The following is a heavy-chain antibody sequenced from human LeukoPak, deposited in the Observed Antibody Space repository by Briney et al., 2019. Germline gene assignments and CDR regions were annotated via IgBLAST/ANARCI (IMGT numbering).Heavy chain of an antibody. CDR1: GYSITSGYY. Sequence: SETLSLTCTVSGYSITSGYYWGWIRQPPGKGLEWIGSIYHSGSTFYNPSLKSRVTISVDTSKNQFSLKLSSVTAADTAVYYCARDQDYYGSGSYGPDYWGQGTLATVSS. CDR2: IYHSGST. CDR3: ARDQDYYGSGSYGPDY. D-gene: IGHD3-10*01. V-gene: IGHV4-38-2*02. J-gene: IGHJ4*02.